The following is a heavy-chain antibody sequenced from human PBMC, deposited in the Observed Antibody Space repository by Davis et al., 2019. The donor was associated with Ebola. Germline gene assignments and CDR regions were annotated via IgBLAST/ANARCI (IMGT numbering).Heavy chain of an antibody. D-gene: IGHD2-21*02. CDR2: IKQDGSEK. CDR3: AKDMAYCGGDCPEYYYYYGMDV. Sequence: GGSLRLSCAASGFTFSSYWMSWVRQAPGKGLDWVATIKQDGSEKYYVDSVKVRFTISRDNDKNSLYLQMNSLRAEDTAVYYCAKDMAYCGGDCPEYYYYYGMDVWGQGTTVTVSS. J-gene: IGHJ6*02. CDR1: GFTFSSYW. V-gene: IGHV3-7*01.